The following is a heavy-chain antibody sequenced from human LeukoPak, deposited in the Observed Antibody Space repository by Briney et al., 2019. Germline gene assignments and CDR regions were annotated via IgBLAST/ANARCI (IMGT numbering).Heavy chain of an antibody. J-gene: IGHJ4*02. CDR1: GGSISSGSYY. CDR2: IYTSGST. V-gene: IGHV4-61*02. CDR3: ARESPLGHYFDY. Sequence: SETLSLTCTVSGGSISSGSYYWSWIRQPAGKGLEWIGRIYTSGSTNYNPSLKSRFTISVDTSKNQFSLKLSSVTAAATALYYCARESPLGHYFDYWGQGPLVTVSS. D-gene: IGHD3-16*01.